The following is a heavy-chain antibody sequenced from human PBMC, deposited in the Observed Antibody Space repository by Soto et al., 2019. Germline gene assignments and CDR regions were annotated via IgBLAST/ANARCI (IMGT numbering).Heavy chain of an antibody. CDR1: GFSLSTSGVG. CDR2: IYWDDDK. Sequence: SGPTLVKPTQTLTLTCTFSGFSLSTSGVGVGWIRQPPGKALEWLALIYWDDDKRYSPSLKSRLTITKDTSKNQVVLKMTNMDPVDTATYYCAHAYRSPRDPYSSSLLLDYWGQGTLVTVSS. D-gene: IGHD6-6*01. J-gene: IGHJ4*02. V-gene: IGHV2-5*02. CDR3: AHAYRSPRDPYSSSLLLDY.